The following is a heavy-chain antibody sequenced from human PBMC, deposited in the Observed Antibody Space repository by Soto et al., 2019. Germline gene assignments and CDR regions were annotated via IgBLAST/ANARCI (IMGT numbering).Heavy chain of an antibody. J-gene: IGHJ4*02. CDR3: AHTWGLPFDY. Sequence: QITLKESGPTLVKPTQTLTLTCTYSGFSLRTTGVGVGWIRQPPGKALEWLGISYWDDDKRYSPSLKSRLTLTRDISKSQVVLTMTNMGPVDTATYFCAHTWGLPFDYWGPGNLVIVSS. D-gene: IGHD3-16*01. V-gene: IGHV2-5*02. CDR2: SYWDDDK. CDR1: GFSLRTTGVG.